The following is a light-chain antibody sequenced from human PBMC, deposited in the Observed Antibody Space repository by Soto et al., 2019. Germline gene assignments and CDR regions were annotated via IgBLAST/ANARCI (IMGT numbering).Light chain of an antibody. CDR1: SSDVGGYNL. CDR3: CSYARSGTV. V-gene: IGLV2-23*02. CDR2: EVT. Sequence: QSALTQPASVSGSPGQSITISCTGTSSDVGGYNLVSWYQQDPGKAPKLMISEVTKRPSGVSNRFSGSKSGNTASLTISGLQAEDESDYYCCSYARSGTVFGGGTKVTVL. J-gene: IGLJ3*02.